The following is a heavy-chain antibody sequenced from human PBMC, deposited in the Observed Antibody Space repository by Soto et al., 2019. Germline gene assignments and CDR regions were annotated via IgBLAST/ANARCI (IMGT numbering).Heavy chain of an antibody. Sequence: QLQLQESGSGLVKPSQTLSLTCAVSGGSISSGGYSWSWIRQPPGKGLEWIGYIYHSGSTYYNPSLKSRVTLSVDRSKTQSSLKITVVPAADPAVDFCARVPDYGGQGTRVTVSS. V-gene: IGHV4-30-2*01. J-gene: IGHJ4*02. CDR1: GGSISSGGYS. CDR2: IYHSGST. CDR3: ARVPDY.